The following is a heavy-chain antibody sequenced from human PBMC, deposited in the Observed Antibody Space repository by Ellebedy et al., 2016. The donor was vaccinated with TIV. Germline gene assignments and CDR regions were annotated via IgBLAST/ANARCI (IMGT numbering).Heavy chain of an antibody. D-gene: IGHD1-26*01. V-gene: IGHV3-30*18. Sequence: PGGSLRLSCAASGFTFSSYGMHWVRQAPGKGLEWVAVISNDGSHKYYADSVKGRFTISRDNSKNTLYLQMNSLRAEDTAVYYCAKGPRVGAKGGYFDYWGQGTLVTVSS. J-gene: IGHJ4*02. CDR3: AKGPRVGAKGGYFDY. CDR2: ISNDGSHK. CDR1: GFTFSSYG.